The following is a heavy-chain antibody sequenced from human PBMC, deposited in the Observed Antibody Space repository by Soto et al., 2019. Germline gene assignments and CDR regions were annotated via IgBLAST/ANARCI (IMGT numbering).Heavy chain of an antibody. Sequence: QVQLVESGGGVVQPGRSLRLSCAASGFTFSSYGMHWVRQAPGKGLEWVAVIWYDGSNKYYADSVKGRFTISRDNSKNTLYLQMNSRRAEDTAVYYCARDTGGMDVWGQGTTVTVSS. CDR1: GFTFSSYG. V-gene: IGHV3-33*01. CDR3: ARDTGGMDV. J-gene: IGHJ6*02. CDR2: IWYDGSNK.